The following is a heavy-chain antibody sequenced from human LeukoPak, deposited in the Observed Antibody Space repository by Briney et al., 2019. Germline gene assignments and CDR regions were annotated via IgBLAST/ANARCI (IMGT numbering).Heavy chain of an antibody. V-gene: IGHV3-23*01. CDR3: AKDSRVQQLVLLHWFDP. D-gene: IGHD6-13*01. Sequence: PGGSLRLSCAASGFTFSSYAMSWVRQAPGKGLEWVSAISGSGGSTYYADSVKGRFTISRGNSKNTLYLQMNSLRAEDTAVYYCAKDSRVQQLVLLHWFDPWGQGTLVTVSS. J-gene: IGHJ5*02. CDR1: GFTFSSYA. CDR2: ISGSGGST.